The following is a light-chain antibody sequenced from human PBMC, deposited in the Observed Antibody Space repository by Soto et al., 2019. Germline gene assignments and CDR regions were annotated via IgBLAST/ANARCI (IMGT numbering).Light chain of an antibody. CDR2: KIS. Sequence: DLEIIQKPLSSPDTLGQASSISCRSSQSLVHNYGNTYLSWLQQRPGQPQRLLIYKISMRFSGVPDRFSGSGSGTDFTLKISRVEAEDVGVYYCMQGTHWPRTFGQGTKVDI. CDR1: QSLVHNYGNTY. V-gene: IGKV2-24*01. J-gene: IGKJ1*01. CDR3: MQGTHWPRT.